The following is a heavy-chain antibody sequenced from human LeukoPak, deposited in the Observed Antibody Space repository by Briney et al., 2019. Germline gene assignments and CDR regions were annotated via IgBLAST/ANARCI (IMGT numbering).Heavy chain of an antibody. J-gene: IGHJ4*02. CDR3: VRELAGGYFDY. Sequence: ASVKVSCKASGYTFSNYYIHWVRQAPGQGLEWMGKINPSGGRTVYAQKFQGGVTVTRDTSTSTVYMDLSSLRSEDAAVYYCVRELAGGYFDYWGQGTLVTVSS. CDR2: INPSGGRT. CDR1: GYTFSNYY. D-gene: IGHD4-23*01. V-gene: IGHV1-46*01.